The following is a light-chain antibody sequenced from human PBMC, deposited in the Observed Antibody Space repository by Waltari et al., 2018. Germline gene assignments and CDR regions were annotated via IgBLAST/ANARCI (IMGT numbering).Light chain of an antibody. V-gene: IGLV8-61*01. CDR1: SGSVSFTHY. CDR2: STN. Sequence: QTVVTQEPSFSVSPGGTVTLTCGLTSGSVSFTHYPSWYQQTPGQPPRTLIYSTNTRSSGGPDRFSGSILGDKAALTITGAQADDEAAYYCVLYMSRDILFGGGTKLTVL. CDR3: VLYMSRDIL. J-gene: IGLJ3*02.